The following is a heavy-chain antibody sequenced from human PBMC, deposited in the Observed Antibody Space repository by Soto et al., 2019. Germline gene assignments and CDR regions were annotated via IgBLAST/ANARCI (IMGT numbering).Heavy chain of an antibody. J-gene: IGHJ5*02. CDR3: AREGGSMVFLWNWFDP. D-gene: IGHD2-8*01. CDR2: IIPIFGTP. CDR1: GGTFSSYA. Sequence: QVQLVQSGAEVKKPGSSVKVSCKASGGTFSSYAISWVRQAPGQGLEWMGGIIPIFGTPNYAQKFQGRVTITADESTSTAYMELSSLRSEDTAVYYCAREGGSMVFLWNWFDPWGQGTLVTVSS. V-gene: IGHV1-69*01.